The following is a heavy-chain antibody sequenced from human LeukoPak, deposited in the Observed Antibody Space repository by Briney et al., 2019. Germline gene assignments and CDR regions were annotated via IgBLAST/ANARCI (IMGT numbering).Heavy chain of an antibody. CDR2: INHSGST. V-gene: IGHV4-34*01. J-gene: IGHJ4*02. CDR1: GGSFSGYY. CDR3: ARNRGSYASDY. Sequence: SETLSLTCVVYGGSFSGYYWSLIRQPPGKGLEWIGEINHSGSTNYNPSLKSRVTISVDTSKNQFSLKLSSVTAADTAVYYCARNRGSYASDYWGQGTLVTVSS. D-gene: IGHD1-26*01.